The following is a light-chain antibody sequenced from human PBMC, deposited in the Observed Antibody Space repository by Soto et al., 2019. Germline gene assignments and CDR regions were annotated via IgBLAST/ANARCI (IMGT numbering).Light chain of an antibody. CDR1: QTIDSW. CDR2: EAS. J-gene: IGKJ1*01. Sequence: DIQMTQSPSTLSASVGERVTITCRASQTIDSWLAWYQQKPGKAPNLLISEASTLESGVPSRFSGSESGTEFILSISSLQPDDFASYYCQQYKSYPWTFGQGTKVEIK. CDR3: QQYKSYPWT. V-gene: IGKV1-5*03.